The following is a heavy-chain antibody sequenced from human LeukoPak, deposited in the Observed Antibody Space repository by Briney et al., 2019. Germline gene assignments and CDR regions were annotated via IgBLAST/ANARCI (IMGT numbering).Heavy chain of an antibody. CDR1: GESFSGYY. CDR2: INHSGST. V-gene: IGHV4-34*01. Sequence: SETLSFTCAVYGESFSGYYWSWIRQPPGKGLEWIGEINHSGSTNYNPSLKSRVTISVDTSKNQFSLKLSSVTAADTAVYYCARFYSCGWYRRNWFDPWGQGTLVTVSS. J-gene: IGHJ5*02. D-gene: IGHD6-19*01. CDR3: ARFYSCGWYRRNWFDP.